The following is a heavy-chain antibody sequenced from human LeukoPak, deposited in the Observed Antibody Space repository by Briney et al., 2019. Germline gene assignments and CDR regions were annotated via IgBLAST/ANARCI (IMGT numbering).Heavy chain of an antibody. CDR1: GGTFSSYA. Sequence: ASVKVSCKASGGTFSSYAISRVRQAPGQGLEWMGGIIPIFGTANYAQKFQGRVTITTDESTSTAYMELSSLISEDTAVYYCATTVGDIVVVPAAIDYYYYMDVWGKGTTVTVSS. D-gene: IGHD2-2*02. V-gene: IGHV1-69*05. CDR3: ATTVGDIVVVPAAIDYYYYMDV. CDR2: IIPIFGTA. J-gene: IGHJ6*03.